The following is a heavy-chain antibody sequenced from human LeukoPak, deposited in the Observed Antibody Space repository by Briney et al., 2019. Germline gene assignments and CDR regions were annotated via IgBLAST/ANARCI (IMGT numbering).Heavy chain of an antibody. V-gene: IGHV3-23*01. J-gene: IGHJ4*02. Sequence: GGSLRLSCAASGFTFSSYAMSWVRQAPGKGLEWVSAISGSGGSTYYTDSVKGRFTISRDNSKNTLYLQMNSLRAEDTAVYYCAKDHEYSYGRDFDYWGQGTLVTVSS. CDR1: GFTFSSYA. CDR3: AKDHEYSYGRDFDY. D-gene: IGHD5-18*01. CDR2: ISGSGGST.